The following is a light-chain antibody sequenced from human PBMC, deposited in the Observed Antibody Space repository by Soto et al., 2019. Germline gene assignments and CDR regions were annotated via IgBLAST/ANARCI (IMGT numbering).Light chain of an antibody. Sequence: QSVLTQPPSASGSPGQSVTISCTGTKNDIGVYDFVSWYQHQPGKAPRLIIYEVVQRPSGVPDRFSGSKSGNTASLTVSGLQAADEADYFCKSYAGSNPYVFGSGTKLTVL. V-gene: IGLV2-8*01. CDR3: KSYAGSNPYV. J-gene: IGLJ1*01. CDR1: KNDIGVYDF. CDR2: EVV.